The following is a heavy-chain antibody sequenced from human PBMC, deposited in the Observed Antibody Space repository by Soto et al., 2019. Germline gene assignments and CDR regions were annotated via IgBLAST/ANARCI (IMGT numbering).Heavy chain of an antibody. V-gene: IGHV3-23*01. Sequence: EVQLLESGGGLVQRGGSLRLSCAASGFTFSSYAMTWVRQAPGKGLEWVSAISGSGNTSYYADSVKGRFTISRDSSKKMLYLQMNSLRPEDTAVYYCAKDRGRTWYEDYWGQGTLVTVSS. CDR3: AKDRGRTWYEDY. CDR2: ISGSGNTS. D-gene: IGHD6-13*01. J-gene: IGHJ4*02. CDR1: GFTFSSYA.